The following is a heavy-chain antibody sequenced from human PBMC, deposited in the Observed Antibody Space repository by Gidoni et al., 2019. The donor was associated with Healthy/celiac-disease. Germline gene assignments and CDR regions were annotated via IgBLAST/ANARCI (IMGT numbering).Heavy chain of an antibody. CDR3: AREYDYVWGIYRYTGYFDY. D-gene: IGHD3-16*02. Sequence: QVQLVQSGAEVKKPGSSVKVSCKASGGTFRSYDISCVRQAPGQGLEWMGGIIPIFGTANYAQKCQGRVTITADKSTSTAYMELSSLRSEDTAVYYCAREYDYVWGIYRYTGYFDYWGQGTLVTVSS. CDR2: IIPIFGTA. CDR1: GGTFRSYD. J-gene: IGHJ4*02. V-gene: IGHV1-69*06.